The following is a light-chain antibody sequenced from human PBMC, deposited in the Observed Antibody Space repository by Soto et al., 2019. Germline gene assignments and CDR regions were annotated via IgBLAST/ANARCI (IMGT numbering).Light chain of an antibody. CDR1: SSDVGSYNL. V-gene: IGLV2-23*01. CDR3: CSYAGSSSHLV. J-gene: IGLJ2*01. Sequence: QSVLTQPASVSGSPGQSITISCTGTSSDVGSYNLVSWYQQHPGKAPKLMIYEGSKRPSGVSNRFSGSKSGNTASLTISGLQADDEADYYCCSYAGSSSHLVFGGGTKLTVL. CDR2: EGS.